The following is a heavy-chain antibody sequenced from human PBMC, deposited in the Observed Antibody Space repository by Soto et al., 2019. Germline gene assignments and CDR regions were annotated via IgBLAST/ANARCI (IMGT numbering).Heavy chain of an antibody. Sequence: GESLKISCKGSGYSFTSYWIGWVRQMPGKGLEWMGIIYPGDSDTRYSPSFQGQVTISADKSISTAYLQWSSLKASDTAMYYCARLGEIAVVYSWFDPWGQGTLVTVSS. V-gene: IGHV5-51*01. CDR3: ARLGEIAVVYSWFDP. CDR2: IYPGDSDT. J-gene: IGHJ5*02. D-gene: IGHD6-19*01. CDR1: GYSFTSYW.